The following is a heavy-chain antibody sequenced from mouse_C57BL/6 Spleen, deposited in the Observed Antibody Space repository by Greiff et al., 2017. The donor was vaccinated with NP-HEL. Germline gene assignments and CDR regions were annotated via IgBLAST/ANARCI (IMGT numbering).Heavy chain of an antibody. CDR1: GYSITSGYY. J-gene: IGHJ3*01. D-gene: IGHD2-12*01. V-gene: IGHV3-6*01. Sequence: EVKVEESGPGLVKPSQSLSLTCSVTGYSITSGYYWNWIRQFPGNKLEWMGYISYDGSNNYNPSLKNRISITRDTSKNQFFLKLNSVTTEDTATYYCARGSYEGAWFAYWGQGTLVTVSA. CDR2: ISYDGSN. CDR3: ARGSYEGAWFAY.